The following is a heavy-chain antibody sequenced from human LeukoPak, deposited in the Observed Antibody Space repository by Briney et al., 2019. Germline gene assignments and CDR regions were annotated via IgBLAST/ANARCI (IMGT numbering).Heavy chain of an antibody. V-gene: IGHV3-30-3*01. CDR2: ISYDGSNK. D-gene: IGHD3-3*01. J-gene: IGHJ6*02. CDR3: ARDSQYYDFWSGFGTSMDV. CDR1: GFPFSSYA. Sequence: GGSLRLSCAASGFPFSSYAMQWVRQAPGKGVGWVAVISYDGSNKYYADSVKGRFTISRDNSKNTLYLQMNSLRAEDTAVYYCARDSQYYDFWSGFGTSMDVWGQGTTVTVS.